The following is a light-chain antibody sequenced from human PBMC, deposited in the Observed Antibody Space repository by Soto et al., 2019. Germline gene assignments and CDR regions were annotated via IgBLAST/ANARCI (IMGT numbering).Light chain of an antibody. CDR1: SSNIGSNS. CDR3: AAWDDSLSGDV. Sequence: QSVLTQPPSASGTPGQGVTISCSGSSSNIGSNSVHWYQHLPGTAPKLLIYRNNQRPSGVPDRFSGSKSGTSGSLAISGLRSEDEADYYCAAWDDSLSGDVFGTGTKLTVL. CDR2: RNN. V-gene: IGLV1-47*01. J-gene: IGLJ1*01.